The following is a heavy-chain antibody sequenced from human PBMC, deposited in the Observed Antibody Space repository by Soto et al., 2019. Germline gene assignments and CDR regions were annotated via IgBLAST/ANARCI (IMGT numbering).Heavy chain of an antibody. D-gene: IGHD3-3*01. CDR2: ISASSSPT. Sequence: GGSLRLSCAASGFTFSSYTMNWVRQAPGKGLEWVSDISASSSPTDYADSVKGRFTISRDNGKNSMFLQMNSLRDEDTAVYYCARESPFWSAYLDFWGQGTLVTVSS. CDR1: GFTFSSYT. J-gene: IGHJ4*02. V-gene: IGHV3-48*02. CDR3: ARESPFWSAYLDF.